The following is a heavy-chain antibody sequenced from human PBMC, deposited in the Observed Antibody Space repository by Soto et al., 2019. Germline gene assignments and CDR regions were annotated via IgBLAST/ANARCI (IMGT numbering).Heavy chain of an antibody. CDR2: IKSKTDGGTT. J-gene: IGHJ6*04. D-gene: IGHD2-15*01. CDR1: GFTFSNAW. V-gene: IGHV3-15*01. Sequence: PGGSLRLSCAASGFTFSNAWMSWVRQAPGKGLEWVGRIKSKTDGGTTDYAAPVKGRFTISRDDSKNTLYLQMNSLKTEDTAVYYCARDDVLCDGGRCYGVPLDVWGKGTTVTVSS. CDR3: ARDDVLCDGGRCYGVPLDV.